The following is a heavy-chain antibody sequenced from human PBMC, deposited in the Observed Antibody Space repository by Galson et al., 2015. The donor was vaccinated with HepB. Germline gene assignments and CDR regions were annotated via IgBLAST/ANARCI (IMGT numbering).Heavy chain of an antibody. J-gene: IGHJ3*02. Sequence: SLRLSCAASGFTFSSYWMSWVRQAPGKGLEWVANIKQDGSEKYYVDSVKGRFTISRDNAKNSLYLQMNSLRAEDTAVYYCAREGRVSMITFGGVGLQRTRYGAFDIWGQGTMVTVSS. CDR3: AREGRVSMITFGGVGLQRTRYGAFDI. D-gene: IGHD3-16*01. CDR2: IKQDGSEK. CDR1: GFTFSSYW. V-gene: IGHV3-7*01.